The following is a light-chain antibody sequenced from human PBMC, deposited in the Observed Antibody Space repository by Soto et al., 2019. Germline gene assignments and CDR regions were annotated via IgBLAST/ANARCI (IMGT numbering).Light chain of an antibody. Sequence: AIQLTQSPSSLSASVGDRVSITCRASQAISSHLAWYQQKPGTGPKLLIHGASVLQTGVPSRFSGSGNGPGTDFTLTISSLQPEDFATYYCQPYNSYPWTVGQGTKVEIK. CDR2: GAS. V-gene: IGKV1-13*02. CDR1: QAISSH. J-gene: IGKJ1*01. CDR3: QPYNSYPWT.